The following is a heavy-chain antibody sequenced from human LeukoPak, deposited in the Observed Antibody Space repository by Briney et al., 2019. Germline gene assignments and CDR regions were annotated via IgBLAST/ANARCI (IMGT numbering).Heavy chain of an antibody. CDR1: GGSISSSSYY. CDR2: IDYSGST. Sequence: SETLSLTCTVSGGSISSSSYYWGWIRQPPGKGLEWIGSIDYSGSTHYNSSLKSRVTISVDTSKNHFSLRLSSVTTADTGVYYCARERTVTTDFDYWGQGTLVTISS. CDR3: ARERTVTTDFDY. D-gene: IGHD4-17*01. V-gene: IGHV4-39*02. J-gene: IGHJ4*02.